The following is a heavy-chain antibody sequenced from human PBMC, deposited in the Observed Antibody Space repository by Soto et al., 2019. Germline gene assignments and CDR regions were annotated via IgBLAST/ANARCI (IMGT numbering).Heavy chain of an antibody. CDR2: IIPIFGTV. Sequence: QVQLVQSGAEVKKPGSSVKVSCKASGDTFSSYAISWVRQAPGQGLEWMGGIIPIFGTVNYAQKFQGRVTITAHESTSTAYMVLSILRSEDTAVYYCARDGSGYRSRASLMDVWGLGTTVTVSS. CDR3: ARDGSGYRSRASLMDV. V-gene: IGHV1-69*01. J-gene: IGHJ6*02. CDR1: GDTFSSYA. D-gene: IGHD3-22*01.